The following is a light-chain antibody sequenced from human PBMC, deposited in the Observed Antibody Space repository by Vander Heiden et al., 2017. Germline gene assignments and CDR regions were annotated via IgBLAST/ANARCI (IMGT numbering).Light chain of an antibody. CDR3: LQYNSYSRT. Sequence: DIQMTQSPSTLAASVGDRITISCRASPSINSWLAWYQQKPGKAPKLLIYKASILESGVPSRFSGSGSGTEFTLTIISLQPDDFGTYYCLQYNSYSRTFGHGTKVEI. V-gene: IGKV1-5*03. CDR1: PSINSW. J-gene: IGKJ1*01. CDR2: KAS.